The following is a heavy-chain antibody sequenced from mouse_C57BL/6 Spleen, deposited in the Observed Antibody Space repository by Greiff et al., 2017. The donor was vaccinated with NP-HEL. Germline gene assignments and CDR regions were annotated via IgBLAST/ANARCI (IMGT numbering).Heavy chain of an antibody. CDR3: SRQNGSSYVFAY. J-gene: IGHJ3*01. CDR2: INSDGGST. Sequence: EVKLVESGGGLVQPGESLKLSCESNEYEFPSHDMSWVRKTPEKRLELVAAINSDGGSTYYQDTMKRRFIISRDNTKKTLYLQMSSLRSEDAALYYCSRQNGSSYVFAYWGQGTLVTVSA. V-gene: IGHV5-2*03. CDR1: EYEFPSHD. D-gene: IGHD1-1*01.